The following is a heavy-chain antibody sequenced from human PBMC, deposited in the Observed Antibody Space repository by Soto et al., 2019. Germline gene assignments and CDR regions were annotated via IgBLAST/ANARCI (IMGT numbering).Heavy chain of an antibody. J-gene: IGHJ4*02. D-gene: IGHD3-3*01. V-gene: IGHV3-7*03. CDR1: GFSFGTYW. CDR3: ARDVGPITIFGEALSGYFDS. Sequence: EVQLVESGGGLVQPGGSLRLSCAVSGFSFGTYWMSWVRQAPGKGLEWLASIKQDGSERYYLDSVKGRFTISRDNANDSLSLQMNRLRGEDTAFYYCARDVGPITIFGEALSGYFDSWGQGTLVTVSS. CDR2: IKQDGSER.